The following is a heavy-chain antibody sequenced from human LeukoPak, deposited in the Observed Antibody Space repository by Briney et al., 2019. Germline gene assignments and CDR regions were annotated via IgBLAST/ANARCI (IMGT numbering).Heavy chain of an antibody. D-gene: IGHD4-11*01. CDR1: GGSISSGDYY. CDR3: ARDYSNRDYYYYMDV. CDR2: IYHSGST. J-gene: IGHJ6*03. Sequence: SETLSLTCTVSGGSISSGDYYWSWIRQPPGKGLEWIGYIYHSGSTYYNPSLKSRVTISVDRSKNQFSLKLSSVTAADTAVYYCARDYSNRDYYYYMDVWGKGTTVTVSS. V-gene: IGHV4-30-4*08.